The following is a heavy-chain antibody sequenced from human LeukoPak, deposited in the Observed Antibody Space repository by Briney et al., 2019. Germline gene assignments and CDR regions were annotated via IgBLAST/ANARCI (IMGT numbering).Heavy chain of an antibody. CDR2: INHSGST. V-gene: IGHV4-34*01. D-gene: IGHD2-21*02. CDR3: ARDIVVVTALGWFDP. Sequence: SETLSLTCAVYGGSFRGYYWSWIRQPPGKGLEWIGEINHSGSTNYNPSLKSRVTISVDTSKNQFSLKLSSVTAADTAVYYCARDIVVVTALGWFDPWGQGTLVTVSS. J-gene: IGHJ5*02. CDR1: GGSFRGYY.